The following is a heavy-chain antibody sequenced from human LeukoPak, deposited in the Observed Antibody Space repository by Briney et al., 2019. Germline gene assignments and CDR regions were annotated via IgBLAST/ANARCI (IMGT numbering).Heavy chain of an antibody. J-gene: IGHJ3*02. CDR2: IIPIFDTT. CDR1: GYTFTSYG. CDR3: ARGLDTGIVRDAFDI. D-gene: IGHD1-26*01. Sequence: SVKVSCKASGYTFTSYGISWVRQAPGQGLEWMGGIIPIFDTTNYAQKFQGRVTITADESTSTAYMELSGLRSEDTAVYYCARGLDTGIVRDAFDIWGQGSMVTVSS. V-gene: IGHV1-69*13.